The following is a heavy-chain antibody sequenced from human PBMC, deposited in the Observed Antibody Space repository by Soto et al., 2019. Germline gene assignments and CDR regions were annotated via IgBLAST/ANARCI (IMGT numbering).Heavy chain of an antibody. J-gene: IGHJ4*02. CDR1: GGSISSSSYY. CDR2: IYYSGST. Sequence: SETLSLTCTVSGGSISSSSYYWGWIRQPPGKGLEWIGSIYYSGSTYYNPSLKSRVTISVDTSKNQFSLKLSSVTAADTAVYYCARHRAFYGDSIDYWGQGTLVTVAS. CDR3: ARHRAFYGDSIDY. D-gene: IGHD4-17*01. V-gene: IGHV4-39*01.